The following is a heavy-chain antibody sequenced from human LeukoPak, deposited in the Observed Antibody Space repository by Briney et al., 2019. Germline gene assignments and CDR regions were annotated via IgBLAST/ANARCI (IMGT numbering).Heavy chain of an antibody. CDR1: GFTFSSYW. D-gene: IGHD3-3*01. CDR2: INSDGSST. CDR3: ARGFGVVITKRPNNWFDP. J-gene: IGHJ5*02. Sequence: GGSLSLSCAASGFTFSSYWMHWVRQAPGKGLVWVSRINSDGSSTSYADSVKGRFTISRDNAKNTLYLQMNSLRAEDTAVYYCARGFGVVITKRPNNWFDPWGQGTLVTVSS. V-gene: IGHV3-74*01.